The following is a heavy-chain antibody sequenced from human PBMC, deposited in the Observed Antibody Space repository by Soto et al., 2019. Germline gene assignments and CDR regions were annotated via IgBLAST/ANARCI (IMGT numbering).Heavy chain of an antibody. V-gene: IGHV1-2*02. D-gene: IGHD1-20*01. CDR1: VYTFTGHY. Sequence: SVTVPYKASVYTFTGHYMHLVQLAPAQGRELMGWVNTNSGGTNYDQKFQGRGTMTRETTISTDYMELRRLRSADAAVYYCSSGTLLKYITGTTGGIGYWGQGTMVTVSS. J-gene: IGHJ4*02. CDR3: SSGTLLKYITGTTGGIGY. CDR2: VNTNSGGT.